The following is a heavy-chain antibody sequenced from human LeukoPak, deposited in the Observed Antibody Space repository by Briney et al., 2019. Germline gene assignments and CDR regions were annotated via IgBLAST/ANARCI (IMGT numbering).Heavy chain of an antibody. J-gene: IGHJ3*02. Sequence: GGSQRLSCAASGFTFSSYWMSWVRQAPGKGLEWVANIKQDGSERYYVDSVKGRFTISRDNAKNSLYLQMISLRVEDTAVYYCARRSGHYYDSSGYYHENAFDIWGQGTMVTVSS. CDR3: ARRSGHYYDSSGYYHENAFDI. V-gene: IGHV3-7*01. CDR1: GFTFSSYW. CDR2: IKQDGSER. D-gene: IGHD3-22*01.